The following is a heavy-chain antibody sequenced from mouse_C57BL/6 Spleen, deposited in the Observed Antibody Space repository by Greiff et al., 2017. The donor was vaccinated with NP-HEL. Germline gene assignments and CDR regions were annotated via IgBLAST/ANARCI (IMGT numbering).Heavy chain of an antibody. Sequence: QVQLQQSGAELVKPGASVKISCKASGYAFSSYWMNLVKQRPGKGLEWIGQIYPGAGDTNYNGKFKGKATLTADKSSSTAYMQLSSLTSEDSAVYFCARSPIYYGAMDYWGQGTSVTVSS. CDR1: GYAFSSYW. V-gene: IGHV1-80*01. CDR2: IYPGAGDT. D-gene: IGHD2-1*01. CDR3: ARSPIYYGAMDY. J-gene: IGHJ4*01.